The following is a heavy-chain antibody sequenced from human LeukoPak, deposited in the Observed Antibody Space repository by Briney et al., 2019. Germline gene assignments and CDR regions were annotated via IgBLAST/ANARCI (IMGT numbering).Heavy chain of an antibody. V-gene: IGHV3-23*01. CDR2: ISASGIST. Sequence: GGSLRLSCAASGFTFGSYAMSWVRQAPGKGLEWVSAISASGISTYYADSVKGRFTISRDKSENTLYLRMNSPRAEDTAVYYCAKGYYDSAEGHFDHWGQGTLVTVSS. CDR3: AKGYYDSAEGHFDH. J-gene: IGHJ4*02. CDR1: GFTFGSYA. D-gene: IGHD3-22*01.